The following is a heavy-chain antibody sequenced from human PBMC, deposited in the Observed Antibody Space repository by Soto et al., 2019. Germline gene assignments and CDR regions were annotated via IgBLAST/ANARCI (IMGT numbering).Heavy chain of an antibody. D-gene: IGHD6-13*01. CDR1: GGTFSSYA. CDR2: IVPLFRTT. Sequence: QVQLVQSGAEAKKPGSSVKVSCKTSGGTFSSYAISWVRQAPGQGLEWMGGIVPLFRTTNYAQKFQGRVTITADTSTYTVYMELNGLRSADTAVYYCARGGYSSTWSNLLDRSGLDVW. V-gene: IGHV1-69*06. CDR3: ARGGYSSTWSNLLDRSGLDV. J-gene: IGHJ6*01.